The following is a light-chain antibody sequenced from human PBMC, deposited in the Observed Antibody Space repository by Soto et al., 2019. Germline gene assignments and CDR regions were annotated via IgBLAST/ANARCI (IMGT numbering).Light chain of an antibody. J-gene: IGLJ1*01. CDR1: SSDVGGYKY. CDR2: EVS. V-gene: IGLV2-14*01. CDR3: SSYTSSSPCV. Sequence: QSALTQPASVSGSPGQSITISCTGTSSDVGGYKYVSWYQQHPGKARKLMIYEVSNRPSGVSNRFSGSKSGNMASLTISGLQAEDEADYYCSSYTSSSPCVFGTGTKVTVL.